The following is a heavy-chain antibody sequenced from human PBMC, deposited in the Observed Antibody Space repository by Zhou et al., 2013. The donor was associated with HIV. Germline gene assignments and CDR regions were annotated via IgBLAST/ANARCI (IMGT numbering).Heavy chain of an antibody. CDR3: ARDYKGLGIYSGMDV. CDR1: GGTFSNYA. Sequence: QVQLVQSGAEVKKPGSSVRVSCKASGGTFSNYAISWVRQAPGQGLEWMGGIIPIFATANYAQKFQGRVTITTDESTSTAYMELSSLRSEDTALYYCARDYKGLGIYSGMDVWGQGTTVTVSS. V-gene: IGHV1-69*05. CDR2: IIPIFATA. D-gene: IGHD3-16*01. J-gene: IGHJ6*02.